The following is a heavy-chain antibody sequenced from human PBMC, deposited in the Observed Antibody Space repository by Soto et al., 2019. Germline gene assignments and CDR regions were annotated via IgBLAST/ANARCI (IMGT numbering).Heavy chain of an antibody. J-gene: IGHJ5*02. Sequence: SETLSLTCTVSGGSISSGANYWSWIRQHPEKGLEWIGDFYYSGSTYYNSSLKSRFTISVHTSKNQFSLGLRSVSAADTAVYYCARYAGYYDSSGYSHWFAPWGQGTLVTVCS. CDR3: ARYAGYYDSSGYSHWFAP. CDR1: GGSISSGANY. CDR2: FYYSGST. D-gene: IGHD3-22*01. V-gene: IGHV4-31*03.